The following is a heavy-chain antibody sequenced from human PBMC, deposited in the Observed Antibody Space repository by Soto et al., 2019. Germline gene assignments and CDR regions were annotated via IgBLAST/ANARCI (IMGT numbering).Heavy chain of an antibody. CDR3: ARGLNRNWFEP. CDR2: AYYRSTWYY. J-gene: IGHJ5*02. CDR1: GDSVSTSNTA. V-gene: IGHV6-1*01. Sequence: SQTLSLTCAISGDSVSTSNTAWNLIRQSPSRGLEWLGRAYYRSTWYYDYAESVRSRLTINPDTSKNQFSLQLNSVTPEDTAVYFCARGLNRNWFEPWGQGTLVTVSS.